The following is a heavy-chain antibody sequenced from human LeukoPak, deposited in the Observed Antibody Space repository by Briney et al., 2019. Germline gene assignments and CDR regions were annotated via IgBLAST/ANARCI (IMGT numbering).Heavy chain of an antibody. V-gene: IGHV3-20*04. D-gene: IGHD1-1*01. CDR3: ARDHGAIALTNYLDY. CDR1: GFTFGDYG. J-gene: IGHJ4*02. Sequence: GGSLRLSCAASGFTFGDYGMSWVRQAPGKGLEWVSNINRNGGNTAYADSVKGRFTISRDNAKNSLYLQMNSLRAEDTALYYCARDHGAIALTNYLDYWGQGTLVTVSS. CDR2: INRNGGNT.